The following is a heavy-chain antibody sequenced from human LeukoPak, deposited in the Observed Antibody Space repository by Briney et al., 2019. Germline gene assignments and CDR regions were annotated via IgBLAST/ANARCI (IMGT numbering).Heavy chain of an antibody. V-gene: IGHV3-23*01. CDR3: VKDQGIVGAVGAFDM. CDR2: ISGSGDST. J-gene: IGHJ3*02. CDR1: GFTFSSYA. Sequence: GGSLRLSCAASGFTFSSYAMNWVRQAPGKGLEWVSTISGSGDSTYYADSVKGRFTISRDNSNDTLYLQMNSLRPEDTAVYYCVKDQGIVGAVGAFDMWGQGTMVTVSS. D-gene: IGHD1-26*01.